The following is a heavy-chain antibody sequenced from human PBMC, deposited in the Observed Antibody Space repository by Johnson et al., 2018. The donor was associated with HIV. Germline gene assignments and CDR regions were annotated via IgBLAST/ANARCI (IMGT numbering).Heavy chain of an antibody. CDR1: GFTFSSYA. D-gene: IGHD3-10*01. V-gene: IGHV3-64*01. CDR2: ISSNGGST. Sequence: VQLVESGGGLVQPGGSLRLSCAASGFTFSSYAMHWVRQAPGKGLEYVSAISSNGGSTYYANSVKGRFTISRDNSKNTLYLQMSSLRAEDTAIYYCARDSGKWSGVRFAFDIWGQGTMVTVSS. CDR3: ARDSGKWSGVRFAFDI. J-gene: IGHJ3*02.